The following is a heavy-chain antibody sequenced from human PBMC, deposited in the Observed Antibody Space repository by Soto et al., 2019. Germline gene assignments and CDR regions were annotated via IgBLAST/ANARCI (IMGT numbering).Heavy chain of an antibody. J-gene: IGHJ6*02. V-gene: IGHV4-30-4*01. CDR3: ARGDTATTYYYYYGMDV. CDR1: GGSISSGDYY. D-gene: IGHD4-17*01. Sequence: QVQLQESGPGLVKPSQTLSLTCTVSGGSISSGDYYWSWIRQPPGKGLEWIGYIYYSGSTYYNPSLKSRVTISVVTTKNQFSLKLSSVTAADTAVYYCARGDTATTYYYYYGMDVWGQGTTVTVSS. CDR2: IYYSGST.